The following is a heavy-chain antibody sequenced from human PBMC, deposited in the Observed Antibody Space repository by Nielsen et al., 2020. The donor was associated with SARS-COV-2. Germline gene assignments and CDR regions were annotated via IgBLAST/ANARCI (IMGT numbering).Heavy chain of an antibody. CDR2: ISSGGTI. Sequence: GGSLRLSCAASGFAFSGYSMNWVRQAPGKGLEWISYISSGGTIYYADSVKGRFTISRDNAKNSLYLQMGSLRAEDTAVYYCARNRGEIDYWGQGTLVTVSS. D-gene: IGHD3-16*01. CDR3: ARNRGEIDY. CDR1: GFAFSGYS. V-gene: IGHV3-48*01. J-gene: IGHJ4*01.